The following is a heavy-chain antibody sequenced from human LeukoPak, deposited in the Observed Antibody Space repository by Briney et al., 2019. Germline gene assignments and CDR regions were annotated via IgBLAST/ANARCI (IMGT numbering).Heavy chain of an antibody. V-gene: IGHV3-21*01. Sequence: GGSLRLSCAASGLSFSSYSMNWVRQAPGKGLEWVSSISSSSSYIYYADSVKGRFTISRDNAKNSLYLQMNSLRAEDTAVYYCAREPDWLPNWFDPWGQGTLVTVSS. CDR1: GLSFSSYS. CDR2: ISSSSSYI. D-gene: IGHD6-19*01. CDR3: AREPDWLPNWFDP. J-gene: IGHJ5*02.